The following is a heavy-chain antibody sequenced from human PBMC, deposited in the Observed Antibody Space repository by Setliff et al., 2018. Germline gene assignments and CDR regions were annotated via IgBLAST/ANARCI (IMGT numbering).Heavy chain of an antibody. CDR3: ARENIAAED. Sequence: KPSETLSLTCTVSGGSIGSYYWTWIRHSAGKGLEWIGRIYSRGNTNYNPSLKSRVTLSVDTSKNLFSLKTTSMTAADTAIYYCARENIAAEDWGQGTLVTVSS. V-gene: IGHV4-4*07. CDR2: IYSRGNT. D-gene: IGHD6-13*01. J-gene: IGHJ4*02. CDR1: GGSIGSYY.